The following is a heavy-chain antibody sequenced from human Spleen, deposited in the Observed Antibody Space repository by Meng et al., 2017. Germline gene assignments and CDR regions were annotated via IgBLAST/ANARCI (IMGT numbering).Heavy chain of an antibody. CDR3: ARDGISSGWYRYFQH. V-gene: IGHV4-34*01. J-gene: IGHJ1*01. CDR2: INHSGST. D-gene: IGHD6-19*01. CDR1: GGSLSGYY. Sequence: QVQLQQCGAGLLKPSETLSLTFAVYGGSLSGYYCSWIRQPPGKGLEWIGEINHSGSTDYNPSLKSRVTISVDTSKNQLSLKLNSVTAADTAVYYCARDGISSGWYRYFQHWGQGTLVTVSS.